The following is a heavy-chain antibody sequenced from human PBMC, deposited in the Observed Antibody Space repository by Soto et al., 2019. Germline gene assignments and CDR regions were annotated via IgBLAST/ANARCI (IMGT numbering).Heavy chain of an antibody. CDR3: ARRTYYDRPFDY. V-gene: IGHV5-10-1*01. CDR2: IDPSDSYT. CDR1: GYSFTSYW. D-gene: IGHD3-22*01. J-gene: IGHJ4*02. Sequence: PAESLKISCKGSGYSFTSYWISWVRQMPGKGLEWMGRIDPSDSYTNYSPSFRGHVTISADKSISTAYLQWSGLKASDTAMYFCARRTYYDRPFDYWGQGTLVTVSS.